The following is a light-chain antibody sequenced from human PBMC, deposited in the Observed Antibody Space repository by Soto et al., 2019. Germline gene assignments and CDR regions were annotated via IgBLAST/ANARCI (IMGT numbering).Light chain of an antibody. CDR2: WAS. CDR1: QSVLYSSNNMNY. Sequence: DFVMTQSPDSLAVSLGERATINCKSSQSVLYSSNNMNYLAWYQQKSGQPPKLLIYWASTRESGVPDRFSGSGSGTDFTLTISGLQAEDVAVYYCQQYYTTPRTFGLGTKVEI. J-gene: IGKJ1*01. CDR3: QQYYTTPRT. V-gene: IGKV4-1*01.